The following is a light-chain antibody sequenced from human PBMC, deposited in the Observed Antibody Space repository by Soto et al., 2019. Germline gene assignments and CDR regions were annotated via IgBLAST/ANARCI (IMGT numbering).Light chain of an antibody. CDR2: AAS. Sequence: DIQMTRSPSSVSASVGDRVTITCRAREGIRSCVAWYLQRPGKAATLLIFAASRLQSGVSRRFSGSGSGTDFTLVITSLQAEAFATYFCQQGDSFPFTFGGGTMVDIK. V-gene: IGKV1-12*01. CDR1: EGIRSC. CDR3: QQGDSFPFT. J-gene: IGKJ4*01.